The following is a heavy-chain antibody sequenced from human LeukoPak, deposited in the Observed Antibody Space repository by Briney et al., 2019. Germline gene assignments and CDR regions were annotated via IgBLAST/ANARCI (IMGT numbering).Heavy chain of an antibody. CDR2: ISWNSGSI. Sequence: GGSLRLSCAASGFTLDDYAMHWVRQAPGKGLEWVSGISWNSGSIGYADSVKGRFTISRDNAKNSLYLQMNSLRAEDTALYYCAKSTSSGKALHAFDIWGQGTMVTVSS. D-gene: IGHD3-22*01. V-gene: IGHV3-9*01. CDR1: GFTLDDYA. J-gene: IGHJ3*02. CDR3: AKSTSSGKALHAFDI.